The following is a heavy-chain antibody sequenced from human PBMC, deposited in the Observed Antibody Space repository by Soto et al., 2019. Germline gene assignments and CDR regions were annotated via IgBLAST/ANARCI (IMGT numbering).Heavy chain of an antibody. CDR2: INHSGST. CDR1: GGSFSGYY. V-gene: IGHV4-34*01. Sequence: QVQLQQWGAGLLKPSETLSLTCAVYGGSFSGYYWSWIRQPPGKGLEWIGEINHSGSTNYNPSLKSRVTISVDTSKNQFSLKLSSVTAADTAVYYCARSLHGTYYDFWSGYYKGKWFDPWGQGTLVTVSS. CDR3: ARSLHGTYYDFWSGYYKGKWFDP. D-gene: IGHD3-3*01. J-gene: IGHJ5*02.